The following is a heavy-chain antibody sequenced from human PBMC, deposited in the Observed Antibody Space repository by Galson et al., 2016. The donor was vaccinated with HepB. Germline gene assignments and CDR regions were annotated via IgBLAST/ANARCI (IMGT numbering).Heavy chain of an antibody. D-gene: IGHD5-18*01. J-gene: IGHJ4*02. V-gene: IGHV3-11*01. CDR3: AREHTAMSFDY. CDR1: GSTFRAYY. Sequence: SLRLSCAAFGSTFRAYYMTWIRQAPGKGLEWISYISTSGNFISYADSVKGRFTISRDNAKNSLYLHMDSLRAEDTAVYYCAREHTAMSFDYWGQGALVTVSS. CDR2: ISTSGNFI.